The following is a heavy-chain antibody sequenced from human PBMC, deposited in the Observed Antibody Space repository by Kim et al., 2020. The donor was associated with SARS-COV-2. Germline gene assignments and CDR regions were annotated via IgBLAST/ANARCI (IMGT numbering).Heavy chain of an antibody. CDR2: SKSKTDGGTT. CDR3: TTGGLLWFRGLNYGMDD. Sequence: GGSLRLSCAASGFTFSNAWMSWVRQAPGKGLEWVGRSKSKTDGGTTDYAAPVKGRFTISRDDSKNTLYLQMNSLKTEDTDGYYCTTGGLLWFRGLNYGMDDWGRSTTVTVSS. V-gene: IGHV3-15*01. D-gene: IGHD3-10*01. J-gene: IGHJ6*02. CDR1: GFTFSNAW.